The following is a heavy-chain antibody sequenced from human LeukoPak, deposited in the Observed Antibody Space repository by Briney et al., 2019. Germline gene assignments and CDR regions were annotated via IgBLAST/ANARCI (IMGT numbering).Heavy chain of an antibody. CDR2: IKQDGSKK. V-gene: IGHV3-7*01. J-gene: IGHJ4*02. Sequence: GGSLRLSCVASGFPFSSYWMTWVRQAPGKGLEWVANIKQDGSKKSYVDSVKGRFTISRDNAKNSLYLQMNSLRAEDTAVYYCARDRRISSGWSPPYYFDYWGQGTLVTVSS. D-gene: IGHD6-19*01. CDR3: ARDRRISSGWSPPYYFDY. CDR1: GFPFSSYW.